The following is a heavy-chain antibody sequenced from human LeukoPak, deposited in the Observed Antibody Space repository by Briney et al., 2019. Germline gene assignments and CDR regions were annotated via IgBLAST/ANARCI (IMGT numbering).Heavy chain of an antibody. D-gene: IGHD2-15*01. CDR3: VRVSGWPWDH. V-gene: IGHV3-48*02. J-gene: IGHJ4*02. CDR1: GFTFSSYS. CDR2: ISLSSTTI. Sequence: GGSLRLSCAASGFTFSSYSMTWVRQAPGKGLEWVSYISLSSTTIYYADSVKGRFTISRDDAKNSLYLQMNSLRDEDTAVYYCVRVSGWPWDHWGQGTLVTVSS.